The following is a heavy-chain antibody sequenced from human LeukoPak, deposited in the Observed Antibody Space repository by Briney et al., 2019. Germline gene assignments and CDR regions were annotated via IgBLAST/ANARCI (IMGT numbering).Heavy chain of an antibody. V-gene: IGHV4-59*01. CDR3: ARMYSSTWFNFDY. J-gene: IGHJ4*02. Sequence: SETLSLTCTVSGGSISSDYWSWFRQPPGKGLEWIGYIYYGSTNYNPSLKSRVTVSVDTSKNQFSLSLTSVTAADTAVYYCARMYSSTWFNFDYWGQGTLVTVSP. D-gene: IGHD6-13*01. CDR1: GGSISSDY. CDR2: IYYGST.